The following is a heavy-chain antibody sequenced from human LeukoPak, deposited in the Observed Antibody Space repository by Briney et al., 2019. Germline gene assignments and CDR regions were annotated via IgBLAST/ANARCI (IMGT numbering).Heavy chain of an antibody. J-gene: IGHJ4*02. Sequence: GESLKISCKGFGYNFSNYWIGWVRQMPGKGLEWMGIIHPGDSSTRYSPSLQGQVTILSDKSINTAYLQWSSLKASDTAMYYCARRYYGSGSFDYWGQGTLVTVSS. CDR3: ARRYYGSGSFDY. D-gene: IGHD3-10*01. CDR1: GYNFSNYW. CDR2: IHPGDSST. V-gene: IGHV5-51*01.